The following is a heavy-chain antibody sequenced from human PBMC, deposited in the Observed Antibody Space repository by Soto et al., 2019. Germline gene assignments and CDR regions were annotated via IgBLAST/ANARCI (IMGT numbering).Heavy chain of an antibody. V-gene: IGHV3-30*18. J-gene: IGHJ4*02. D-gene: IGHD6-13*01. Sequence: GGSRRLSCAASGFTFSTYGMHWVRQAPGKGLEWVSFISYDGNKSYYAGSVKGRFSISRDNSKNTLYLQMNNLRPDDTAVYFCAKSVLATVGTYFVHWGQGTVVTVSS. CDR1: GFTFSTYG. CDR3: AKSVLATVGTYFVH. CDR2: ISYDGNKS.